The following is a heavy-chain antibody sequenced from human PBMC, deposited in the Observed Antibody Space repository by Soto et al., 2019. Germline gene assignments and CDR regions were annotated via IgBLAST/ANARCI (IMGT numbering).Heavy chain of an antibody. Sequence: ASVKVSCKASGYTFTSYYMHWVRQAPGQGLEWMGIINPSGGSTSYAQKFQGRVTMTRDTSTSTVYMELSSLRSEDTAVYYCARGGGYDFWSGYYPRDFDYWGQGTLVTVSS. J-gene: IGHJ4*02. D-gene: IGHD3-3*01. CDR3: ARGGGYDFWSGYYPRDFDY. CDR2: INPSGGST. V-gene: IGHV1-46*01. CDR1: GYTFTSYY.